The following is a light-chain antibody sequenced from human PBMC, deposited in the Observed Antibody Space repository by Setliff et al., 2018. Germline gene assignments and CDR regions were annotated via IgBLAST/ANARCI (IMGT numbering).Light chain of an antibody. CDR3: SSSAGSNNPYV. Sequence: SALTQPPSASGSPGPSVTISCTGTSSDVGGYSYVSWYQQHPGKAPKLMIYEVSKRPSGVPDRFSGSKSGTTASLTVSGLQAEDEADYYCSSSAGSNNPYVFGTGTKVTVL. CDR2: EVS. J-gene: IGLJ1*01. V-gene: IGLV2-8*01. CDR1: SSDVGGYSY.